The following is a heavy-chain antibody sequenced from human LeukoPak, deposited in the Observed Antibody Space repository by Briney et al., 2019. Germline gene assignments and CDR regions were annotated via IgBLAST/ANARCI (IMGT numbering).Heavy chain of an antibody. J-gene: IGHJ4*02. CDR3: ARVEAATTNPRFGY. Sequence: SQTLSLTCTVSGGSISSGDYYWRWLRQHPGKGLDWIGYIYYSGSTYYNPSLRSRVNIAVDMSKNQFSLRLSSVTTADTAVYYCARVEAATTNPRFGYWGQGTLVTVSS. CDR2: IYYSGST. CDR1: GGSISSGDYY. D-gene: IGHD5-24*01. V-gene: IGHV4-31*03.